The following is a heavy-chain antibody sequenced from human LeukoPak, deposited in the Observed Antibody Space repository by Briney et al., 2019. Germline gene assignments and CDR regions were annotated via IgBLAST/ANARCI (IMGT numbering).Heavy chain of an antibody. D-gene: IGHD2-2*01. CDR3: SRDCSSTECPSLGY. J-gene: IGHJ4*02. Sequence: PGGSLRLSCAASGFTFSSYSMNWVRQAPGKGLEWVSTISDSGGYIYYADSVKGRFTISRDNAKNSLYLQMNSLRAEDTAVYYCSRDCSSTECPSLGYWGQGTLVTVSS. V-gene: IGHV3-21*01. CDR2: ISDSGGYI. CDR1: GFTFSSYS.